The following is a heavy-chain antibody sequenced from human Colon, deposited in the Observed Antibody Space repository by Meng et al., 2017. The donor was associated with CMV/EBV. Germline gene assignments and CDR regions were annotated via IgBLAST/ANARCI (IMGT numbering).Heavy chain of an antibody. CDR2: INPNSGGT. D-gene: IGHD3-3*01. Sequence: ASVKVSCKASGYTFTSYGVSWVRLAPGQGLEWMGWINPNSGGTNYAQKFQGRVTMTRDTSISTAYMELSRLRSDDTAVYYCARDGRFLEWLPDYYYGMDVWGQGTTVTVSS. CDR1: GYTFTSYG. CDR3: ARDGRFLEWLPDYYYGMDV. V-gene: IGHV1-2*02. J-gene: IGHJ6*02.